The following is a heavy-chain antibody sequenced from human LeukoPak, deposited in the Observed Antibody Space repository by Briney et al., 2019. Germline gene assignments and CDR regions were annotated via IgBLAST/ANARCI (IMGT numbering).Heavy chain of an antibody. Sequence: GGSLRLSCVPPGFTFTNYPMLWVRQAPGKGLGWVSTISGSGGGTYYADSVKGRFTISRDNSMNTLYLQMNSLRAEDTAVYYCAKDPYCSGGTCYGMDVWGQGTTVTVSS. CDR3: AKDPYCSGGTCYGMDV. D-gene: IGHD2-15*01. V-gene: IGHV3-23*01. CDR1: GFTFTNYP. CDR2: ISGSGGGT. J-gene: IGHJ6*02.